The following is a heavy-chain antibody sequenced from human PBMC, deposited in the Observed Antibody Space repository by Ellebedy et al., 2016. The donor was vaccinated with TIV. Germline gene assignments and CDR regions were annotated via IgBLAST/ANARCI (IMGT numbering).Heavy chain of an antibody. J-gene: IGHJ4*02. Sequence: GESLKISCAASGFTFTNYAMNWVRQAPGKGLEGVSAVSSSGDTTYYADSVKGRFTISRDNSKNTLYLQMSSLRADDTAVYYCSFKGVATRVYWGQGTLVTVSS. CDR3: SFKGVATRVY. CDR1: GFTFTNYA. CDR2: VSSSGDTT. V-gene: IGHV3-23*01. D-gene: IGHD4-23*01.